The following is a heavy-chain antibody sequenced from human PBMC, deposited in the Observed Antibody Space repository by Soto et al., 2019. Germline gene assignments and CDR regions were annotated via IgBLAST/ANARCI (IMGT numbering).Heavy chain of an antibody. CDR2: INHSGSA. J-gene: IGHJ6*02. CDR1: GASLSGVY. V-gene: IGHV4-34*01. D-gene: IGHD6-19*01. Sequence: QVQLQQWGAGLLKPSETLSLTCGVSGASLSGVYWTWIRQTPGRGLEWIGEINHSGSAYYNPALGDRVTNSLATSKKDFSLSLTSVTAADTGRYSCARAFKGIIENTGWPKPYEYGLDVWAQGTAVIVSS. CDR3: ARAFKGIIENTGWPKPYEYGLDV.